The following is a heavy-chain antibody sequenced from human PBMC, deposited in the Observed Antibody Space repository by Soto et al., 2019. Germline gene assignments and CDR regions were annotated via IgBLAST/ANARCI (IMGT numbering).Heavy chain of an antibody. V-gene: IGHV5-10-1*01. J-gene: IGHJ3*02. D-gene: IGHD2-21*02. CDR2: IDPSDSYT. CDR1: GYSFTIYC. CDR3: ARVVVVTAISAFDI. Sequence: GESLKMSCDGSGYSFTIYCISWVLQMPGKGLGWMGRIDPSDSYTNYSPSFQGHVTISADKSISTAYLQWSSLKASDTAMYYCARVVVVTAISAFDIWGQGTMVTVSS.